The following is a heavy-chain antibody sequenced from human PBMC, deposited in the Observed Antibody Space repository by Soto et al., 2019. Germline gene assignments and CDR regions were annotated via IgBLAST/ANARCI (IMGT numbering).Heavy chain of an antibody. CDR1: GFTVSSNY. CDR3: ASLLRGYDSAFGAFDI. V-gene: IGHV3-66*01. D-gene: IGHD5-12*01. Sequence: GGSLRLSCAASGFTVSSNYMSWVRQAPGKGLEWVSVIYSGGSTYYADSVKGRFTISRDNSKNTLYLQMNSLRAEDTAVYYCASLLRGYDSAFGAFDIWGQGTMVTVSS. CDR2: IYSGGST. J-gene: IGHJ3*02.